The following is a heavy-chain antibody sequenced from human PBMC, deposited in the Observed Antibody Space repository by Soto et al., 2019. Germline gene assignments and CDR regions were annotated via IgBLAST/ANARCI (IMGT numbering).Heavy chain of an antibody. J-gene: IGHJ6*02. V-gene: IGHV1-8*01. CDR2: INPHSGNT. D-gene: IGHD3-10*01. CDR1: GYTFTSYD. Sequence: QVQLVQSGAEVKKPGASVKVSCKASGYTFTSYDINWVRQATGQGLEWMGWINPHSGNTGYVKKFQGRVTMTRNTTIRTAYMNLSSLRSEATAVYYWARVGDYYSSGSYYNVFGMDVWGQGSKVSVSS. CDR3: ARVGDYYSSGSYYNVFGMDV.